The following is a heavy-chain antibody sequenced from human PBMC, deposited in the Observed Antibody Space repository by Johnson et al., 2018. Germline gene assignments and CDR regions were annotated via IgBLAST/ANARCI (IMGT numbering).Heavy chain of an antibody. CDR1: GFTFSSYA. CDR3: AKPYYYDSSGYNWFDP. Sequence: VQLVQSGGGLVQPGRSLRLSCAASGFTFSSYAMSWVRQAPGKGLEWVSAISGSGGSTYYADSVKGRFTISRDNSKNTLYLQMNSLRAEDTAVYYCAKPYYYDSSGYNWFDPGGQGTLVTVSS. V-gene: IGHV3-23*04. J-gene: IGHJ5*02. D-gene: IGHD3-22*01. CDR2: ISGSGGST.